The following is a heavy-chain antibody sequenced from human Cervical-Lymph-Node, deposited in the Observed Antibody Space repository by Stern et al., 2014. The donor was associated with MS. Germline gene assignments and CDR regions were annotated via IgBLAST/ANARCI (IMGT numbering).Heavy chain of an antibody. CDR2: IKQDGSER. V-gene: IGHV3-7*01. D-gene: IGHD2-15*01. CDR1: GFSLSSYW. CDR3: ARDCGSGSCYQTQYYYGVDV. J-gene: IGHJ6*02. Sequence: EVQLLESGGGLVQPGGSLRLSCAGSGFSLSSYWMSWVRQAPGKGPELVATIKQDGSERYYVDSVKGRFTISRDNSKNSVFLQMNSLRVDDTSVYYCARDCGSGSCYQTQYYYGVDVWGQGTTVIVSS.